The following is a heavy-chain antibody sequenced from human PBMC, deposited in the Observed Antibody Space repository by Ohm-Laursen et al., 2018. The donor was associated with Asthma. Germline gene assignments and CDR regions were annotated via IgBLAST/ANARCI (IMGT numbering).Heavy chain of an antibody. Sequence: SLRLSCAASGFTFSSYGMHWVRQAPGKGLEWVAIISYDGSSKDYADSVKGRFTISRDNSKITVYVQMNSLRAEDTAVYYCAKEKGGSFDYWGQGTLVTVSS. CDR2: ISYDGSSK. V-gene: IGHV3-30*18. J-gene: IGHJ4*02. D-gene: IGHD1-26*01. CDR3: AKEKGGSFDY. CDR1: GFTFSSYG.